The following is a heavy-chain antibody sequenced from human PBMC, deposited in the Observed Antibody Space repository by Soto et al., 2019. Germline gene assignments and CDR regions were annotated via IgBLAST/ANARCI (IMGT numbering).Heavy chain of an antibody. V-gene: IGHV4-59*08. CDR1: GGSISSYY. D-gene: IGHD5-12*01. CDR3: ARRLGYYYYGMDV. Sequence: PSETLSLTCTVSGGSISSYYWGWIRQPPGKGLEWIGYIYYSGSTNYNPSLKSRVTISVDTSKNQFSLKLSSVTAADTAVYYCARRLGYYYYGMDVWGQGTTVTVSS. J-gene: IGHJ6*02. CDR2: IYYSGST.